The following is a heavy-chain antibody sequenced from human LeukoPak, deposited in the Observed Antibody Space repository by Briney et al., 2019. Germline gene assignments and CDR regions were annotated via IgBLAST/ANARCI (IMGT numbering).Heavy chain of an antibody. CDR1: GGSISDYF. Sequence: SETLSLTCTVSGGSISDYFWSWIPQPAGKGLEWIGRIYSSGSTLYNPSLKSRVTMSVDTSKNHFSLRLISVTAADTAVYYCARGPYCGDDCYFDSWGRRTLFTVSS. CDR3: ARGPYCGDDCYFDS. CDR2: IYSSGST. V-gene: IGHV4-4*07. J-gene: IGHJ4*02. D-gene: IGHD2-21*01.